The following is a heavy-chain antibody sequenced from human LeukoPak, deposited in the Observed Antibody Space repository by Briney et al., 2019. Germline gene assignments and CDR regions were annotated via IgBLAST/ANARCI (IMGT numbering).Heavy chain of an antibody. J-gene: IGHJ5*02. D-gene: IGHD3-10*01. Sequence: ASVKVSCKASGYTFTGYYMYWVRQAPGQGLEWMGWINPNTGGTNYAQKFQGRVTMTRDTSISTAYMEMSRLRSDDTAVYYCARSEGRRFGELLPNPNQEWFDPWGQGTLVTVSS. V-gene: IGHV1-2*02. CDR2: INPNTGGT. CDR3: ARSEGRRFGELLPNPNQEWFDP. CDR1: GYTFTGYY.